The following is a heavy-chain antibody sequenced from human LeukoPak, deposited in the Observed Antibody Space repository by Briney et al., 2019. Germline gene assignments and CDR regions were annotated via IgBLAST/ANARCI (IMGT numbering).Heavy chain of an antibody. J-gene: IGHJ4*02. Sequence: GGSLRLSCAASGLSFSSYWMSWVRQAPGKGLEWVANIKEDGSEKYYVDSVKGRFTISRDNAKNSLYPQMNSLRAEGTNTAVYYCARIRWYGSSWYFDYWGQGTLVTVSS. CDR2: IKEDGSEK. CDR1: GLSFSSYW. D-gene: IGHD6-13*01. CDR3: ARIRWYGSSWYFDY. V-gene: IGHV3-7*01.